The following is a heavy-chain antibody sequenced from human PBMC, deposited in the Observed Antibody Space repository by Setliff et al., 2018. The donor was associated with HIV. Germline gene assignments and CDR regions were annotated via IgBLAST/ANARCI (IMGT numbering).Heavy chain of an antibody. D-gene: IGHD3-3*01. J-gene: IGHJ6*03. Sequence: SETLSLTCTVSGDSISSFYWSWIRQAPGKGLEWIGYIYYSGSSNYNPSLKSRVSISLDTSKKQVSLKLNSVTAADTAVYYCARGLSIFGVATPGFYSFMDVWGKGTTVTVSS. CDR2: IYYSGSS. CDR3: ARGLSIFGVATPGFYSFMDV. CDR1: GDSISSFY. V-gene: IGHV4-59*13.